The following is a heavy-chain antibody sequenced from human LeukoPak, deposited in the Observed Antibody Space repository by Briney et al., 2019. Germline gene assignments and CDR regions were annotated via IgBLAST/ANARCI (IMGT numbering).Heavy chain of an antibody. Sequence: PSETLSLTCTVSGGSISNYYWSWIRQPPGKGLEWIGFFSYSGSTNYNPSLKSRVTISVDTSKSQFSLKLSSVTAADTAVYYCARHYYGSGSYSVDFDYWGQGTLVTVSS. CDR3: ARHYYGSGSYSVDFDY. D-gene: IGHD3-10*01. J-gene: IGHJ4*02. CDR2: FSYSGST. CDR1: GGSISNYY. V-gene: IGHV4-59*08.